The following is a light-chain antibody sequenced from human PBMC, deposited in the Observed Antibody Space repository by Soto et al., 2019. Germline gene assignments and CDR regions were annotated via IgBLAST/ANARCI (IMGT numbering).Light chain of an antibody. CDR3: SSYTSSSIL. V-gene: IGLV2-14*01. Sequence: QSVLTQPPSASGSPGQSVTISCTGTKNDIGVYNYVSWYQQHPGKAPKLMIYEVRDRPSGISSRFSGSKSGNTASLTISGLQTEDEADYYCSSYTSSSILFGTGTKVTVL. CDR1: KNDIGVYNY. J-gene: IGLJ1*01. CDR2: EVR.